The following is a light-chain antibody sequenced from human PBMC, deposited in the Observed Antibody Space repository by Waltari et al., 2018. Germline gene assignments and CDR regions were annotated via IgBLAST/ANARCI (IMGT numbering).Light chain of an antibody. CDR1: SSDLGSYNY. CDR3: SSCTTSNTVV. CDR2: EVS. J-gene: IGLJ1*01. Sequence: QSALTQPASVSGSPGQSIAISCTGTSSDLGSYNYVSWYQQHPGKAPKLMFYEVSKRPSWVSDRFSGSKSGNTASLTISGLQAEDEADYYCSSCTTSNTVVFGTGTKVTVL. V-gene: IGLV2-14*01.